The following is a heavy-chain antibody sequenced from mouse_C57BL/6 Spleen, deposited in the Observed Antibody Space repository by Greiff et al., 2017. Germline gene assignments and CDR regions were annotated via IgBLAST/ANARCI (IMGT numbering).Heavy chain of an antibody. CDR3: AKGNRDYFDY. Sequence: VQLQQSGAELVKPGASVKISCKASGYTFTDYYINWVKQRPGQGLDWIGKIGPGSGSTYYNEKFTGKATLTADKSSSTAYMQLISLTSEDSAVYFCAKGNRDYFDYWGQGTTLTVSS. CDR1: GYTFTDYY. J-gene: IGHJ2*01. CDR2: IGPGSGST. V-gene: IGHV1-77*01.